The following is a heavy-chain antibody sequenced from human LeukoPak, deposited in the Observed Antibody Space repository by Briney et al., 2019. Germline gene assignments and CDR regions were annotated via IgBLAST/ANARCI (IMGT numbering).Heavy chain of an antibody. V-gene: IGHV1-46*01. J-gene: IGHJ6*02. Sequence: ASVKLSCKASGYTFTSYYMHWVRHAPGQGLEWMGIINPSGGSTSYAQKLQGRVTMTRDTSTSTLYMELSSLRSEDTAVYYCARETVVVVITTLGMDVWGQGTTVTVSS. D-gene: IGHD3-22*01. CDR1: GYTFTSYY. CDR3: ARETVVVVITTLGMDV. CDR2: INPSGGST.